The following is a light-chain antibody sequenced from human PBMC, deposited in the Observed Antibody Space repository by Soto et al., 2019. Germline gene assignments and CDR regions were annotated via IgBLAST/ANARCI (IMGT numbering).Light chain of an antibody. CDR2: AAS. J-gene: IGKJ1*01. V-gene: IGKV1-8*01. Sequence: AIRMTKSPSSLSASTGDRVTITCRASQGISSYLAWYQQKPGKAPKLLIYAASTLQSGVPSRFSGSGSGTDFTLTISCLQSEDFATYYCQQYYSYPRTFGQGTKLDIK. CDR1: QGISSY. CDR3: QQYYSYPRT.